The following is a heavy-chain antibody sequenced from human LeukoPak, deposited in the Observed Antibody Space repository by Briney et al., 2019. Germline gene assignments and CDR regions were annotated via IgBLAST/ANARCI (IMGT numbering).Heavy chain of an antibody. D-gene: IGHD3-22*01. CDR1: GGSFSGYY. CDR3: ARDLGGYYDY. CDR2: INHSGST. J-gene: IGHJ4*02. Sequence: SETQSLTCAVYGGSFSGYYWSWIRQPPGKGLEWIGEINHSGSTNYNPSLKSRVTISVDTSKNQFSLKLSSVTAADTAVYCCARDLGGYYDYWGQGTLVTVSS. V-gene: IGHV4-34*01.